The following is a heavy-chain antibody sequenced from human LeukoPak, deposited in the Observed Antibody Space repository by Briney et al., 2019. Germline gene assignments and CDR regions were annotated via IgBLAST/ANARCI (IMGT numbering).Heavy chain of an antibody. V-gene: IGHV1-2*02. Sequence: GASVKVSCKASGYTFTGYYMHWVRQAPGQGLEWMGWINPNSGGTNYAQKFQGRVTMTRDTSISTAYMELSRLRSDDTAVYYCARAIEIEMATITGFDYWGQGTLVTVSS. D-gene: IGHD5-24*01. CDR3: ARAIEIEMATITGFDY. CDR1: GYTFTGYY. J-gene: IGHJ4*02. CDR2: INPNSGGT.